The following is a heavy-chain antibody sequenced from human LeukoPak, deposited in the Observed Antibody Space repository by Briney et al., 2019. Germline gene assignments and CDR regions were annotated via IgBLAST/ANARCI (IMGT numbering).Heavy chain of an antibody. CDR2: ISSSSSYI. CDR3: ARAKGRSSPVNP. J-gene: IGHJ5*02. CDR1: GFTFSSYS. D-gene: IGHD6-13*01. Sequence: GGSLRLSCAASGFTFSSYSMNWVRQAPGKALEWVSSISSSSSYIYYADSVKGRFTISRDNAKNSLYLQMNSLRAEDTAVYYCARAKGRSSPVNPWGQGTLVTVSS. V-gene: IGHV3-21*01.